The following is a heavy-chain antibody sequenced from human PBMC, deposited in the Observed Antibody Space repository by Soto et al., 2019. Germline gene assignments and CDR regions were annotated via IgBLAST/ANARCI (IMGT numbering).Heavy chain of an antibody. CDR1: GFSFSKFA. Sequence: RLSCAASGFSFSKFAMNWVRLPPGKGLEWVSGISDSGHNVVYADSVRGRFTISRDNSKSILYLQMDRLTVDDSAVYYCAKQFVDVWGQGTTVTVSS. V-gene: IGHV3-23*01. CDR2: ISDSGHNV. J-gene: IGHJ6*02. CDR3: AKQFVDV.